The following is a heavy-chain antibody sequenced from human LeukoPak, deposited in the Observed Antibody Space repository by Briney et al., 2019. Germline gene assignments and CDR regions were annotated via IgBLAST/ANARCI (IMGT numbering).Heavy chain of an antibody. CDR2: ISSTSSTI. D-gene: IGHD6-13*01. V-gene: IGHV3-48*01. CDR3: ARDGSSWLFDY. J-gene: IGHJ4*02. Sequence: GGSLRLSCTASGFTFSSYSVNWVRQAPGKGLEWLSYISSTSSTIYYADPVKGRFTVSRDNAKNTLYLQMNSLRAEDTAVYYCARDGSSWLFDYWGQGTLVTVSS. CDR1: GFTFSSYS.